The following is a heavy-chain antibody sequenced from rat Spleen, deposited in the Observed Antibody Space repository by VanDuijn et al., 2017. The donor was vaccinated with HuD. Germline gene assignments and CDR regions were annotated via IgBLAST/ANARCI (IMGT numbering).Heavy chain of an antibody. CDR3: TTDLFYNYPALY. D-gene: IGHD1-4*01. CDR1: GFTFSDYY. V-gene: IGHV5-20*01. CDR2: ISYDGGST. Sequence: EVQLVESGGGLVQPGRSLKLSCAASGFTFSDYYMAWVRQASTKGLEWVASISYDGGSTYYRDSVKGRFTISRDNAKSSLYLQMDSLRSEDTATYYCTTDLFYNYPALYWGQGVMVTVSS. J-gene: IGHJ2*01.